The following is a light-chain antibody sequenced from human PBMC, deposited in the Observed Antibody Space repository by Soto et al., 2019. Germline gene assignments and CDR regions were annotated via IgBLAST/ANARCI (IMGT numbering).Light chain of an antibody. V-gene: IGKV1-33*01. Sequence: DIQMTQSPSSLSASVGDRVTITCQASQDIGNYLNWYQQKPGKAPKLLISDASNLEVGVPLRFSGSVSGTHFTVTINSLQTEDIATYYCQQYDVLPLSFGPGSKVDI. CDR3: QQYDVLPLS. CDR1: QDIGNY. J-gene: IGKJ3*01. CDR2: DAS.